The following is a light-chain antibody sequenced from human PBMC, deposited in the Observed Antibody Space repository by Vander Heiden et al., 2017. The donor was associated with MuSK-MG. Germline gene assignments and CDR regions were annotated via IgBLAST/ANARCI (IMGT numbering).Light chain of an antibody. V-gene: IGLV6-57*01. J-gene: IGLJ2*01. CDR3: QSYDINEFVI. CDR2: EDN. Sequence: VIYEDNQRPSGVPDRFSGSTDKSSNSASLTISGLKTEDEADYYCQSYDINEFVIFGGGTKLTVL.